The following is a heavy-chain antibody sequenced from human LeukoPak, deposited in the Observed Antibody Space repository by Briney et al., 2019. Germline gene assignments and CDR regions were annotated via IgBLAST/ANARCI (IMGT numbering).Heavy chain of an antibody. V-gene: IGHV3-33*08. CDR3: ATRSEEWESFDY. CDR2: IWYDGSNK. Sequence: GGSLRLSCAASGFTFSSYGMSWVRQAPGKGLEWVAVIWYDGSNKYYTDSVKGRFTISRDNSKNTLYLQMNSLRAEDTAVYYCATRSEEWESFDYWGQGTLVTVSS. CDR1: GFTFSSYG. J-gene: IGHJ4*02. D-gene: IGHD1-26*01.